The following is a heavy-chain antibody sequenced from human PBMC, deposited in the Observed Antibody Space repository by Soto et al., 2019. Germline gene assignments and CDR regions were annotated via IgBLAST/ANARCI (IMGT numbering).Heavy chain of an antibody. V-gene: IGHV4-31*03. CDR3: AKYASGSYRPLDY. CDR1: GGSISSGGYY. J-gene: IGHJ4*02. CDR2: IYYSGST. Sequence: SETLSLTCTVSGGSISSGGYYWSWIRQHPGKGLEWIGYIYYSGSTYYNPSLQSRVTISVDTSKNQFSLKLSSVTAADTAVYYCAKYASGSYRPLDYWGQGTLVTVSS. D-gene: IGHD3-10*01.